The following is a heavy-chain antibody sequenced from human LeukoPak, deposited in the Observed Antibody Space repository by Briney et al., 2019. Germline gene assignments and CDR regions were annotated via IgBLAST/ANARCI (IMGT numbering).Heavy chain of an antibody. CDR3: AGDGDYGSPEYFQH. CDR1: GFTFSSYE. CDR2: ISSRGSTI. Sequence: GGSLRLSCAASGFTFSSYEMNWVRQAPGKGLEWVSYISSRGSTIYYADSVKGRFTISRDNAKNSLYLQMNSLRAEDTAVYYCAGDGDYGSPEYFQHWGQGTLVTVSS. J-gene: IGHJ1*01. V-gene: IGHV3-48*03. D-gene: IGHD4-17*01.